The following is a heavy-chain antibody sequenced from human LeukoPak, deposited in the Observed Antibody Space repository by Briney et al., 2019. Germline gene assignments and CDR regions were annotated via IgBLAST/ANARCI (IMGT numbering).Heavy chain of an antibody. Sequence: GGSLRLSCEASGFSFSAAWMTWVRQAPGKGLEWVATIKNDGSGKYYVDSVKGRFTLSRDNAKNLVYLQMNSLRVEDTDVYYCVNLGYSDGGQGTLVSVSS. V-gene: IGHV3-7*01. CDR2: IKNDGSGK. D-gene: IGHD5-12*01. J-gene: IGHJ4*02. CDR3: VNLGYSD. CDR1: GFSFSAAW.